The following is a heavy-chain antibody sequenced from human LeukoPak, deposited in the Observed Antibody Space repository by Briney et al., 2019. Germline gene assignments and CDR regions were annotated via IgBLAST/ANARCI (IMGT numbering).Heavy chain of an antibody. CDR1: GGSISSSSYY. CDR2: VYYSGST. CDR3: ARLRRDYYYYIDA. J-gene: IGHJ6*03. V-gene: IGHV4-39*01. Sequence: SQTLSLTCTVSGGSISSSSYYWDWIRQPPGKGLEWIGSVYYSGSTYYTPSLKSRVTISVDTSKNQFSLKLSSATAADTAVYYCARLRRDYYYYIDAWGKGTTVTVSS.